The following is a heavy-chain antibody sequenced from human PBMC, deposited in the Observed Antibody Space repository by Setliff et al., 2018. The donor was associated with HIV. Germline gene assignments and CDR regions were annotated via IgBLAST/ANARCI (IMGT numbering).Heavy chain of an antibody. D-gene: IGHD3-10*01. Sequence: SETLSLTCTVSGGSFNGYYWTWIRQPPGKGLEWIGEIDHSGSTNYHASLKSRVTISIDTSKNQISLKLTSVTAADTAVYYCARGLNYYGSGSYLPLGYWGQGTLVTVSS. CDR1: GGSFNGYY. V-gene: IGHV4-34*01. CDR3: ARGLNYYGSGSYLPLGY. J-gene: IGHJ4*02. CDR2: IDHSGST.